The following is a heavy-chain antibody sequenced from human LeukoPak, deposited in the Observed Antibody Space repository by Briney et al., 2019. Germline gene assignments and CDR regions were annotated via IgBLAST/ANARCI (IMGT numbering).Heavy chain of an antibody. CDR2: IYYTGTT. V-gene: IGHV4-59*01. J-gene: IGHJ4*02. CDR3: ARGEDFERYYLAY. CDR1: GGSISIYY. Sequence: SEALSLTCSVSGGSISIYYWTWIRQIPGKGLEWIGYIYYTGTTNYNPLFESRATISVDTSKNQFSLKLTSVTAADTAVYFCARGEDFERYYLAYWGQGTLVTVSS. D-gene: IGHD3-9*01.